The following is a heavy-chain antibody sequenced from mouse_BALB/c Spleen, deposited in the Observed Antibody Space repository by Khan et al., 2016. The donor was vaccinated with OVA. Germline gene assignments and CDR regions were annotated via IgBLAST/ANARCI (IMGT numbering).Heavy chain of an antibody. CDR3: ARMARTIN. D-gene: IGHD2-3*01. Sequence: EVELVESGGGLAQPGGSLKLSCAASGFTFSSYGMSWVRQTPDKRLELVATINSNGGSTYYPDSVKGRFTISRDNAKNTLYLQMSSLKSEDTAVYYCARMARTINWGQGTTLTVSS. V-gene: IGHV5-6-3*01. J-gene: IGHJ2*01. CDR1: GFTFSSYG. CDR2: INSNGGST.